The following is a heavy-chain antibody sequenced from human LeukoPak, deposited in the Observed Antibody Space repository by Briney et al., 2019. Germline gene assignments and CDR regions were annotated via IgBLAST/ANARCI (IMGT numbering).Heavy chain of an antibody. Sequence: PGGSLRLSCAASGFTFSSYAMSWVRQAPGKGLEWVSAISGSGGSTYYADSVKGRFTISRDNSKNTLYLQMNSLRAEDTAVYYCAKDIAVADNYYYYGMDVWGKGTTVTASS. J-gene: IGHJ6*04. CDR1: GFTFSSYA. CDR2: ISGSGGST. D-gene: IGHD6-19*01. V-gene: IGHV3-23*01. CDR3: AKDIAVADNYYYYGMDV.